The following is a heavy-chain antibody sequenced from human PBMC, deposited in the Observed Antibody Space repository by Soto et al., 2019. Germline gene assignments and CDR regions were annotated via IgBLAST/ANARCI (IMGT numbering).Heavy chain of an antibody. Sequence: GGSLRLSCAASGFTFSSYGMHWVRQAPGKGPEWVAVIWYDGSNKYYADSVKGRFTISRDNSKNTLYLQMNSLRAEDTAVYYCARDNGSPYYYGMDVWGQGTTVTVSS. V-gene: IGHV3-33*01. CDR1: GFTFSSYG. D-gene: IGHD6-25*01. CDR2: IWYDGSNK. CDR3: ARDNGSPYYYGMDV. J-gene: IGHJ6*02.